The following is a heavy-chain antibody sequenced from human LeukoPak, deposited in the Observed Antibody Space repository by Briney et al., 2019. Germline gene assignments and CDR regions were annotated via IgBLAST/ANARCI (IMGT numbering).Heavy chain of an antibody. J-gene: IGHJ5*02. Sequence: SETLSLTCTVSGGSISSSSYYWGWIRQPPGKGLEWIGSVYYSGSTYYNPSLKSRVTISVDTSKNQFSLKLSSVTAADTAVYYCARTPLRLNWFDPWGQGTLVTVSS. CDR2: VYYSGST. V-gene: IGHV4-39*07. CDR1: GGSISSSSYY. D-gene: IGHD5/OR15-5a*01. CDR3: ARTPLRLNWFDP.